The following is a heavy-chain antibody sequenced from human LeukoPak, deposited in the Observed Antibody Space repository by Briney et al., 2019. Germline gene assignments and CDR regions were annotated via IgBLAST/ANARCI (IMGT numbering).Heavy chain of an antibody. CDR1: GYTFTGYY. CDR3: ARGFRLYGSGERPSYYYYYGMDV. CDR2: INPNSGGT. Sequence: ASVKVSCKASGYTFTGYYMHWVRQAPGQGLEWMGWINPNSGGTNYAQKFQGRVTMTRDTSISTAYMELSRLRSDDTAVYYCARGFRLYGSGERPSYYYYYGMDVWGQGTTVTVSS. D-gene: IGHD3-10*01. V-gene: IGHV1-2*02. J-gene: IGHJ6*02.